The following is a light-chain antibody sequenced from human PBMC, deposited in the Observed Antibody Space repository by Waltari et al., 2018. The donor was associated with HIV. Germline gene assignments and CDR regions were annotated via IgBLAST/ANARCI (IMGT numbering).Light chain of an antibody. CDR2: WAS. V-gene: IGKV4-1*01. CDR1: KSVLYSSNNKNY. CDR3: QQYYTTPWT. Sequence: DIVMTQYPDSLSVSMGERATLKCKSNKSVLYSSNNKNYLAWYRQKPGQPPNLLISWASTRESGVPDRFSGSWSGTDFTLTIISLQAEDVAVYYCQQYYTTPWTFGQGTKVEIK. J-gene: IGKJ1*01.